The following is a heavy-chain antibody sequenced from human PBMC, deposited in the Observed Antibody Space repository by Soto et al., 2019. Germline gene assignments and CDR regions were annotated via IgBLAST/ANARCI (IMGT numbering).Heavy chain of an antibody. Sequence: QVQLVQSGAEVKKPGSSVKVSCKASGGTFSSYAISWVRQAPGQGLEWMGGIIPIFGTANYAQKFQGRVAITADEARGTADMELSSLGSEDTAGYYCASHPSDYYYYGMDVWGQGTTVTGSS. D-gene: IGHD2-2*01. CDR3: ASHPSDYYYYGMDV. CDR2: IIPIFGTA. J-gene: IGHJ6*02. CDR1: GGTFSSYA. V-gene: IGHV1-69*12.